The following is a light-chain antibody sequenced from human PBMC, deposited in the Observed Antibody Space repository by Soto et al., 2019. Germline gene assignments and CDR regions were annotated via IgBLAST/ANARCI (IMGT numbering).Light chain of an antibody. Sequence: EIVLTQSPGTLSLSPGERATLSCRASQSVSSNLAWYQQKPGRAPRLLIYDASNRATGIPARFSGSGSGTDFTLTISSLEPEDFAVYYCQQRDNWSSVTFGGGTKVDI. CDR3: QQRDNWSSVT. CDR2: DAS. CDR1: QSVSSN. J-gene: IGKJ4*01. V-gene: IGKV3-11*01.